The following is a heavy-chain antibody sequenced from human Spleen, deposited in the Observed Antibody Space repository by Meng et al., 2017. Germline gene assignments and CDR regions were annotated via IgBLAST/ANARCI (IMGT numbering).Heavy chain of an antibody. V-gene: IGHV4-4*02. CDR2: IYHSGRA. J-gene: IGHJ4*02. CDR3: ARNLLGSSLDS. D-gene: IGHD1-14*01. CDR1: GGSISTRDW. Sequence: QAPLQESAPGLVKPSGTLPRPWPVSGGSISTRDWWTWVRQPPGKGLEWIGEIYHSGRANYIPTLKSRVTISVDKSKNQFSLDLRSVTAADTAVYFCARNLLGSSLDSWGQGTLVTVSS.